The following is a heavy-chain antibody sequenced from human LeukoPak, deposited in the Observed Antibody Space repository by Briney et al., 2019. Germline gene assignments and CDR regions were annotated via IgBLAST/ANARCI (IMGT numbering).Heavy chain of an antibody. CDR3: AREEVKSGDFWSGNAFDI. D-gene: IGHD3-3*01. J-gene: IGHJ3*02. CDR2: ISSSSSYV. Sequence: GGSLRLSCAASGFTFSSYSMNWVRQAPGKGLEWVSSISSSSSYVYYADSVKGRFTISRDNAKNSLYLQMNSLRAEDTAVYYCAREEVKSGDFWSGNAFDIWGQGTMVTVSS. CDR1: GFTFSSYS. V-gene: IGHV3-21*01.